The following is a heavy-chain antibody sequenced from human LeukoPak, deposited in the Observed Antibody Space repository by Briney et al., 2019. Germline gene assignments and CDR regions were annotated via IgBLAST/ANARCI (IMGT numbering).Heavy chain of an antibody. D-gene: IGHD5-12*01. CDR3: ARVKGYGQVAFDY. CDR1: GFTFSDYY. CDR2: IGSSGSKT. J-gene: IGHJ4*02. V-gene: IGHV3-11*04. Sequence: PGGSLRPSCAASGFTFSDYYMGWIRQAPGKGLEWASYIGSSGSKTYHADSVKGRFTISRDNAKNSLYLQLSSLTAEDTAVYYCARVKGYGQVAFDYWGQGTLVTVSS.